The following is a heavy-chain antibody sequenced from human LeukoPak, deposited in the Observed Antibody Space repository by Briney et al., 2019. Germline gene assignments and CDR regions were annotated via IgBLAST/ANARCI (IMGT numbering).Heavy chain of an antibody. CDR1: GFTVSSNY. CDR2: IYSGGST. V-gene: IGHV3-53*01. J-gene: IGHJ4*02. CDR3: AKVATCTYFDS. Sequence: GGSLRLSGAGSGFTVSSNYMSWVRQAPGMGLEWVSVIYSGGSTYYADSVKGRFTISRDNSKNTLYLQLTSLRVDDTAVYYCAKVATCTYFDSWGQGTLVTVSS.